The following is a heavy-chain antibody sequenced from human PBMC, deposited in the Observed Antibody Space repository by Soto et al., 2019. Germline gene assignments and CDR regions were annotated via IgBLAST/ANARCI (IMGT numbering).Heavy chain of an antibody. CDR1: GGSISSSTYH. Sequence: QLQLQESGPGLVKPSETLSLTCTVSGGSISSSTYHWAWIRQPPGKGLEWIASIYYTGTTYYSPSLKSPVTISVDTSKNHFSLKLSSVTAADTAVYYCSRERESASEHWGQGTLVTVSS. CDR2: IYYTGTT. CDR3: SRERESASEH. J-gene: IGHJ4*02. V-gene: IGHV4-39*02.